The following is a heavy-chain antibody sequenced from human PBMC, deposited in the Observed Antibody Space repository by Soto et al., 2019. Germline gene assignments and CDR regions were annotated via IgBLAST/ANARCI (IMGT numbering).Heavy chain of an antibody. D-gene: IGHD3-16*01. J-gene: IGHJ5*02. V-gene: IGHV3-48*03. CDR3: ARTRGTGWFDP. CDR2: ISSGSGDTI. Sequence: EGQLVESGGGLVQPGGSLRLSCAASGCTFSSYEMYWVRQAPGKGLEWVSYISSGSGDTIDYADSVKGRFTISKDNAKSSVYLQMNSLRAEDTAIYYCARTRGTGWFDPWGQGTLVTVSS. CDR1: GCTFSSYE.